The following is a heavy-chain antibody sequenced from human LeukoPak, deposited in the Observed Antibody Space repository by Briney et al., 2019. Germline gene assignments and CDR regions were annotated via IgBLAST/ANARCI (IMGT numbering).Heavy chain of an antibody. Sequence: SETLSLTCTVSGGSISSYYWSWIRQPPGKGLEWIAYISDIGSINYNPSLKSRVTISLDTSKNQFSLKLSSVTAADTAVYYCAGYYYDFWSGYPHWGQGTLVTVSS. J-gene: IGHJ4*02. CDR3: AGYYYDFWSGYPH. CDR1: GGSISSYY. D-gene: IGHD3-3*01. CDR2: ISDIGSI. V-gene: IGHV4-59*08.